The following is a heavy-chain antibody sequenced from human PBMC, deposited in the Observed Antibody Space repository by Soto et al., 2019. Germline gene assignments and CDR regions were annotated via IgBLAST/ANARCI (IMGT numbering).Heavy chain of an antibody. Sequence: SVKVSCKASGFTFTSSAVQWVRQARGQRLEWIGWIVVGSGNTNYAQKFQGRVTITRDMSTSTAYMELSSLRSEDTAVYYCARPTYYYDSSGPPAYWGQGTLVTVSS. J-gene: IGHJ4*02. CDR2: IVVGSGNT. V-gene: IGHV1-58*01. D-gene: IGHD3-22*01. CDR3: ARPTYYYDSSGPPAY. CDR1: GFTFTSSA.